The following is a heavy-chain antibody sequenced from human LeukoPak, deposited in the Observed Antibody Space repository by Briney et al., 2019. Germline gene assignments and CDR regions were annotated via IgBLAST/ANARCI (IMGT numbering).Heavy chain of an antibody. Sequence: GGSLRLSCAASGFTFSSYAMSWVRQAPGKGLEWVSAISGSGGSTYYADSVKGRFTISRDNAKNSLYLQMNSLRAEGTAVYYCASTGTGYYYGMDVWGQGTTVTVSS. V-gene: IGHV3-23*01. CDR2: ISGSGGST. J-gene: IGHJ6*02. CDR1: GFTFSSYA. CDR3: ASTGTGYYYGMDV. D-gene: IGHD1-1*01.